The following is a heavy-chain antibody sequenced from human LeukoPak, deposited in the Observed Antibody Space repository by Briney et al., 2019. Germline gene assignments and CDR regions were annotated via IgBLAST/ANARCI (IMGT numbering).Heavy chain of an antibody. CDR2: ISGSGGST. D-gene: IGHD5-24*01. J-gene: IGHJ4*02. V-gene: IGHV3-23*01. Sequence: GGSLRLSCAASGFTFNTYAMHWVRQAPGNGLEWVSAISGSGGSTYYADSVKGRFTISRDNSKNTLYLQMNSLRAEDTAVYYCAKDRWLLYSDFDYWGQGTLVTVSS. CDR1: GFTFNTYA. CDR3: AKDRWLLYSDFDY.